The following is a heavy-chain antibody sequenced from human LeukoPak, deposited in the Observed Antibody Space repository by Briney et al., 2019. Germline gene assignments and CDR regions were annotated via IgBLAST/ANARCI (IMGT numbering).Heavy chain of an antibody. J-gene: IGHJ3*02. V-gene: IGHV3-23*01. CDR3: MVATIRGHDAFDI. CDR2: ISGSGGST. CDR1: GFTFSSYA. Sequence: GGSLRLSCAASGFTFSSYAMSWVRQAPGKGLEWVSAISGSGGSTYYADSVRGRFTISRDNSKNTLYLQMNSLRAEDTAVYYCMVATIRGHDAFDIWGQGTMVTVSS. D-gene: IGHD5-12*01.